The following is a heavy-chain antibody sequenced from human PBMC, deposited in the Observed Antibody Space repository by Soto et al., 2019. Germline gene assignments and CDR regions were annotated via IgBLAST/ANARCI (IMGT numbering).Heavy chain of an antibody. J-gene: IGHJ4*02. V-gene: IGHV3-21*01. D-gene: IGHD6-19*01. CDR2: ISSESTKI. Sequence: EVELVESGGGLDKPGGSLRLSCAASGFTFSNYSMTWVRQAPGKGLEWVSAISSESTKISYADSVKGRFTISRDNAHSSVFLLMRSLRAEDTAVYYCAKVWDQWLLEIDYWGQGSLVTVAS. CDR1: GFTFSNYS. CDR3: AKVWDQWLLEIDY.